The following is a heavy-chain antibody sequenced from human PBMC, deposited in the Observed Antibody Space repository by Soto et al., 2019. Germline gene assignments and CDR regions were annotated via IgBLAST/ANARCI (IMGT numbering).Heavy chain of an antibody. CDR3: ARSLKVLSGCFNP. D-gene: IGHD6-19*01. CDR1: GVSVSSVSYY. CDR2: IYYTGSI. Sequence: SETLSLTCTVSGVSVSSVSYYWSWIRQSPGKGLEWLGYIYYTGSIKYNPSFSSRVTMSVDTSKNQFSLKLISVTAADTAVYFCARSLKVLSGCFNPCGQGTLVTVSS. V-gene: IGHV4-61*01. J-gene: IGHJ5*02.